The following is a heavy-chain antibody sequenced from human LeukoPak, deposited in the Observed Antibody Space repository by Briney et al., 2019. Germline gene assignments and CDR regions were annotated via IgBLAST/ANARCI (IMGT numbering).Heavy chain of an antibody. CDR3: ARVLGVVAPGAGDSFWNGYYDA. CDR1: GYTFKDNY. V-gene: IGHV1-46*02. D-gene: IGHD3-3*01. CDR2: INPTGEST. Sequence: ASVKVSCKASGYTFKDNYIHWVRQAPGQGLEWGGMINPTGESTSYAQQFQGRVTVTSDMSTSTVHMELNSLTSEDTAMYFCARVLGVVAPGAGDSFWNGYYDAWGQGTLVTVSS. J-gene: IGHJ5*02.